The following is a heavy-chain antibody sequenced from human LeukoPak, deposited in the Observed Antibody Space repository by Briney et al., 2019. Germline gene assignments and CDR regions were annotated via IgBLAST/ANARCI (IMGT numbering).Heavy chain of an antibody. D-gene: IGHD3-22*01. CDR2: IIPIFGTA. V-gene: IGHV1-69*13. CDR3: ARGDYYDSSGYQPRGSFDP. J-gene: IGHJ5*02. CDR1: GGTFSSYA. Sequence: GASVKVSCKASGGTFSSYAISWVRQAPGQGLEWMGGIIPIFGTANYAQKFQGRVTITADESTSTAYMELSSLRSDDTAVYYCARGDYYDSSGYQPRGSFDPWGQGTLVTVSS.